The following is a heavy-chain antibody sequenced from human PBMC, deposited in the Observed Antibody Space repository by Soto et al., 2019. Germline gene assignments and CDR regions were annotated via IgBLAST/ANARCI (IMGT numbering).Heavy chain of an antibody. CDR2: IYYSGST. Sequence: SETLSLNCTVSGGSISSGDYYWSWIRQPPGKGLEWIGYIYYSGSTYYNPSLKSRVTISLDTSKNQFSLKLNSVTAADTAVYYCASGYCSGGSCWEFDPWGQGTQVTVSS. J-gene: IGHJ5*02. CDR1: GGSISSGDYY. CDR3: ASGYCSGGSCWEFDP. V-gene: IGHV4-30-4*01. D-gene: IGHD2-15*01.